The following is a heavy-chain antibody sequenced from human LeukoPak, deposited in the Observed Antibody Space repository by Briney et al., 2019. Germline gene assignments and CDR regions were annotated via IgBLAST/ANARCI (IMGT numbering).Heavy chain of an antibody. V-gene: IGHV3-74*01. CDR3: TREVSGSLYFDY. CDR2: INIDGSSG. J-gene: IGHJ4*02. CDR1: GFTFRSYW. D-gene: IGHD1-26*01. Sequence: GGSLRLSCAASGFTFRSYWMHWVRQAPGKGLVWVSRINIDGSSGSYADSVEGRFTISRDNAKNTVYLQMNSLRAEDTAVYYYTREVSGSLYFDYWGQGTLVTVSS.